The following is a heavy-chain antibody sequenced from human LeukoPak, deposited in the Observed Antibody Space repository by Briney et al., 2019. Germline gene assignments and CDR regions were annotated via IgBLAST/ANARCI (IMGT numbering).Heavy chain of an antibody. Sequence: PGGSLRLSCAASGFTFSSYAMSWVRQAPGKGLEWVSAISGSGGSTYYADSVKGRFTISRDNSKNTLYLQMNSLRAEDTAVYYCARDAYNWKRSEPNWFDPWGQGTLVTVSS. D-gene: IGHD1-20*01. CDR1: GFTFSSYA. J-gene: IGHJ5*02. V-gene: IGHV3-23*01. CDR2: ISGSGGST. CDR3: ARDAYNWKRSEPNWFDP.